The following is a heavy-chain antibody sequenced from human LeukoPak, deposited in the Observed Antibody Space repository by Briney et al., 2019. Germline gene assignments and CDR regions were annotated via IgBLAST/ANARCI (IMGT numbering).Heavy chain of an antibody. D-gene: IGHD3-3*01. V-gene: IGHV3-30*18. CDR3: AKDRLVEDFWSGYDAFDI. CDR2: ISYDGSNK. Sequence: GGSLRLSCAASGFTFSSYGMHWVRQAPGKGLEWVGVISYDGSNKYYADSVKGRFTISRDNSKNTLYLQMNSLRAEDTAVYYCAKDRLVEDFWSGYDAFDIWGQGTMVTVSS. CDR1: GFTFSSYG. J-gene: IGHJ3*02.